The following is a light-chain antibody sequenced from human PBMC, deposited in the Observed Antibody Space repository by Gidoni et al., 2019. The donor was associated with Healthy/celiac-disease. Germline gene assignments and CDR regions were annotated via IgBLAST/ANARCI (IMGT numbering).Light chain of an antibody. Sequence: DLQMTQSPSSLSASVGDRVTITCQASQDISNYLNWYQQKPGKATKLLIYDASNLETGVPSRISGSGSGTDFTFTISSLQPEDIATYYCQQYDNLLLTFGGGTKVEIK. V-gene: IGKV1-33*01. J-gene: IGKJ4*01. CDR2: DAS. CDR3: QQYDNLLLT. CDR1: QDISNY.